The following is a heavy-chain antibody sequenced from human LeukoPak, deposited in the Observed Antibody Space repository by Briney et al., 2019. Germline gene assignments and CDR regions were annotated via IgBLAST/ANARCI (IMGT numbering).Heavy chain of an antibody. Sequence: GGSLRLSCVGSGSTFSNHQMNWVRQAPGKGLEWVAVTSYDGGNQYYADSVKGRFTISRDNSKNTLYLQMNSLRAEDTAVYYCAKYPLVRPDTVTPNYFDYWGQGTLVTVSS. J-gene: IGHJ4*02. CDR2: TSYDGGNQ. CDR1: GSTFSNHQ. V-gene: IGHV3-30*18. D-gene: IGHD4-17*01. CDR3: AKYPLVRPDTVTPNYFDY.